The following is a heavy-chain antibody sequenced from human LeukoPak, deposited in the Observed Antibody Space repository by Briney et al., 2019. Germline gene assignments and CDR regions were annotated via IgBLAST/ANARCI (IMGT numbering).Heavy chain of an antibody. CDR2: INHSGST. V-gene: IGHV4-34*01. CDR3: VSLRPLHTRYGGYYYYYMDV. J-gene: IGHJ6*03. D-gene: IGHD3-16*01. Sequence: SETLSLTCAVYGGSFSGYYWSWIRQPPGKGLEWIGEINHSGSTNYNPSLKSRVTISVDTSKNQFSLKLSSVTAADTAVYYCVSLRPLHTRYGGYYYYYMDVWGKGTTVTISS. CDR1: GGSFSGYY.